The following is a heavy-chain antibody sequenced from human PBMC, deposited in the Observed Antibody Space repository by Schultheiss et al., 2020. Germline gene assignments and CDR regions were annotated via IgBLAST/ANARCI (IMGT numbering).Heavy chain of an antibody. CDR2: ISSSSSYI. Sequence: GGSLRLSCAASGFALSDHIMSWVRQAPRKGLEWVSYISSSSSYIYYADSVKGRFTISRDNAKNSLYLQMNSLRAEDTAVYYCARGRGGWNRLGWFDPWGQGTLVTVSS. CDR1: GFALSDHI. CDR3: ARGRGGWNRLGWFDP. J-gene: IGHJ5*02. D-gene: IGHD1-1*01. V-gene: IGHV3-21*05.